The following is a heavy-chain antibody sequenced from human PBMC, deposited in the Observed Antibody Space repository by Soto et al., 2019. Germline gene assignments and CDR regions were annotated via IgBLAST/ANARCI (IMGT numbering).Heavy chain of an antibody. CDR2: IYSGGYT. CDR3: ASAPGGGGY. D-gene: IGHD3-10*01. V-gene: IGHV3-53*01. CDR1: GFTISNNY. J-gene: IGHJ4*02. Sequence: EVQLVESEGGLIQPGGSLRLSCAVSGFTISNNYMSWVRQAPGKGLEGVSVIYSGGYTAYGDSVKGRFTISRDNSKNTLFLQMKSRGAGGPAVFYCASAPGGGGYWGQGTLLTVSS.